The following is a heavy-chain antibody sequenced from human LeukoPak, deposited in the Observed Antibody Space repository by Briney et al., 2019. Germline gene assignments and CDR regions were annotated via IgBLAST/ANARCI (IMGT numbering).Heavy chain of an antibody. D-gene: IGHD1-1*01. CDR3: ARDSTNGQDY. J-gene: IGHJ4*02. CDR1: GGSFSSYY. CDR2: IYTSGST. V-gene: IGHV4-4*07. Sequence: SETLSLTCAVYGGSFSSYYWSWIRQPAGKGLEWIGRIYTSGSTNYNPSLKSRVTMSVDTSKNQFSLKLSSVTAADTAVYYCARDSTNGQDYWGQGTLVTVSS.